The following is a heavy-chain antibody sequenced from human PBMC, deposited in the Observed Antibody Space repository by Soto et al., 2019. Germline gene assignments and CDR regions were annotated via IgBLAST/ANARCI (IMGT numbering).Heavy chain of an antibody. V-gene: IGHV1-18*01. CDR2: ISAYNGNT. CDR3: ARDLPPVDY. J-gene: IGHJ4*02. CDR1: GYTFTSYG. Sequence: QVQLVQAGSEVKKPWASVKVSCKASGYTFTSYGISWVRQAPGQGLEWMGWISAYNGNTNYAQKLQGKVTMTTDTSTSTVYMELRSLRSDDTAVYYCARDLPPVDYWGQGTLVTVSS.